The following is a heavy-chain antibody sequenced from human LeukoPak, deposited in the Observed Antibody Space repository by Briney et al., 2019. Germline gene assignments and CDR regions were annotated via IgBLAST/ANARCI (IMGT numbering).Heavy chain of an antibody. CDR3: AKDKTYDDFWSGHDAFDI. D-gene: IGHD3-3*01. CDR1: GFTFSDYY. V-gene: IGHV3-11*01. CDR2: ISSSGSTI. Sequence: GGSLRLSCAASGFTFSDYYMSWIRQAPGNGLEWVSYISSSGSTIYYADSVKGRFTISRDISKNTLYLQMKSLRAGDTAVYYCAKDKTYDDFWSGHDAFDIWGQGTMVTVSS. J-gene: IGHJ3*02.